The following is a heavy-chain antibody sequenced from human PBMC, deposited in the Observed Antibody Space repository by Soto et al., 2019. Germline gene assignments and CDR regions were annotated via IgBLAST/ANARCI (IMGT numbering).Heavy chain of an antibody. Sequence: SETLSLTCTVSGGSISSGDYYWSWIRQPPGKGLEWIGYIYYSGSTNYNPSLKSRVTISLDTSKNQFSLRLSSVTAADTAVYYCARETYSSGWYYWFDPWGQGTLVTVSS. J-gene: IGHJ5*02. CDR2: IYYSGST. CDR1: GGSISSGDYY. CDR3: ARETYSSGWYYWFDP. D-gene: IGHD6-19*01. V-gene: IGHV4-61*08.